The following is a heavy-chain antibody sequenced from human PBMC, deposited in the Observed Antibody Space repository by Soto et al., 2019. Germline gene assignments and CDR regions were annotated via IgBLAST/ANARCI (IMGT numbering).Heavy chain of an antibody. CDR2: ISGSGGST. V-gene: IGHV3-23*01. J-gene: IGHJ6*02. D-gene: IGHD3-22*01. Sequence: GGSLRLSCAASGFTFSSYAMSWVRQAPGKGLEWVSAISGSGGSTYYADSVKGRFTISRDNSKNTLYLQMNSLRAEDTAVYYCAKIPIYDSSGYYYPSDVWGQGTTVTVSS. CDR1: GFTFSSYA. CDR3: AKIPIYDSSGYYYPSDV.